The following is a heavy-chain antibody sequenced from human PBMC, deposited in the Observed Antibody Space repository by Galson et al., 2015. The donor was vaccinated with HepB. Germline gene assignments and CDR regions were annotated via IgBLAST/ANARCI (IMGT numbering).Heavy chain of an antibody. Sequence: SVKVSCKASGDTFTNHAISWVRQAPGQGLDWMGWIFPMSGTVNLAQKFQGRVTMTTDNSTSTAYMELSRLRSEDTAVYYCAEGPSGDDSFDYWG. J-gene: IGHJ5*01. V-gene: IGHV1-69*05. CDR2: IFPMSGTV. CDR1: GDTFTNHA. D-gene: IGHD2-21*02. CDR3: AEGPSGDDSFDY.